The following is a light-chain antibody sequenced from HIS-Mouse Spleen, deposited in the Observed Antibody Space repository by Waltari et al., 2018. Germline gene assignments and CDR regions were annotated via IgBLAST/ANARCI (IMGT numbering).Light chain of an antibody. CDR3: QVWDSSSDHPV. CDR1: NIGSKS. V-gene: IGLV3-21*02. CDR2: DDS. Sequence: SYVLTQPPSVSVAPGQTARITCGGNNIGSKSGHWYQQKPGQAPVLVVYDDSDRPSGSAERFSGSNSGKTATLTISRVEAGDEADYYCQVWDSSSDHPVFGGGTKLTVL. J-gene: IGLJ3*02.